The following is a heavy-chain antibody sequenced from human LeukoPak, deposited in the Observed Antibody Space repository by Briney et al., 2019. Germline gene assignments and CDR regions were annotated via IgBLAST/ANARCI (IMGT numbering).Heavy chain of an antibody. CDR1: GGSFSGYY. Sequence: SETLSLTCAVYGGSFSGYYWSWILQPPGKGLEWIGEINHSGSTNYNPSLKSRVTISVDTSKNQFSLKLSSVTAADTAVYYCARGAQPSLYCSSTSCYVRTSRHDAFDIWGQGTMVTVSS. V-gene: IGHV4-34*01. CDR2: INHSGST. CDR3: ARGAQPSLYCSSTSCYVRTSRHDAFDI. J-gene: IGHJ3*02. D-gene: IGHD2-2*01.